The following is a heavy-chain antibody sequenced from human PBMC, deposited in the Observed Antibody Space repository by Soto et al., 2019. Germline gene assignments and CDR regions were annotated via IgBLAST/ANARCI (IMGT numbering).Heavy chain of an antibody. V-gene: IGHV5-51*01. J-gene: IGHJ4*02. CDR1: GYSFTSYW. CDR2: IYPGDSDT. D-gene: IGHD5-12*01. Sequence: GESLKISCKGSGYSFTSYWIGWVRQMPGKGLEWMGIIYPGDSDTRYSPSFQGQVTISADKSISTAYLQWSSLKASDTAMYYCARRYSGYDSAYAIDYWGQGTLVTVSS. CDR3: ARRYSGYDSAYAIDY.